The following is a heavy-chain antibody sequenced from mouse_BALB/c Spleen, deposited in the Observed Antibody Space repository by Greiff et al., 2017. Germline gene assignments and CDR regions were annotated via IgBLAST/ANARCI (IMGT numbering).Heavy chain of an antibody. CDR2: INPSTGGT. V-gene: IGHV1-42*01. CDR3: ARRVYRYDDYAMDY. J-gene: IGHJ4*01. D-gene: IGHD2-14*01. CDR1: GYSFTDYY. Sequence: VQLQQSGPELVKTGASVKISCKASGYSFTDYYMHWVKQSPEKSFEWIGEINPSTGGTSYNQKFKGKATLTVDKSSSTAYMQLKSLTSEDSAVYYGARRVYRYDDYAMDYWGQGTSVTVSS.